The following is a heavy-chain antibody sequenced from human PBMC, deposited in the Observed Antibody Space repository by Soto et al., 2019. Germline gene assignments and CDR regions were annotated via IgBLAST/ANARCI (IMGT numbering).Heavy chain of an antibody. D-gene: IGHD2-21*02. V-gene: IGHV4-31*02. Sequence: QVQRQESGPGLMKPSQTLSLTCTVSGGYISSGGCYWSWIRQHPGKGLEWIVYIYYSGSTYYNPSLKSRVTISVDTSKNQLSLKLSSVTAADTAVYYFARVCGGDCHHGMDVWGQGTTVTVSS. CDR3: ARVCGGDCHHGMDV. CDR2: IYYSGST. J-gene: IGHJ6*02. CDR1: GGYISSGGCY.